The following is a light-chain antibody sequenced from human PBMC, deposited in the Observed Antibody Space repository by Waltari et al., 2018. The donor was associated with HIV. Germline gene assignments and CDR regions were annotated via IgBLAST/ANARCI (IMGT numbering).Light chain of an antibody. CDR1: QSVSSN. Sequence: EIVMTPSPATLSVSPGERATPSCRASQSVSSNLAWYQQKPGQAPRLLIYGASTRATGIPARFSGSGSGTEFTLTISSLQSEDFAVYYCQQYNNWPRTFGQGTKVEIK. CDR3: QQYNNWPRT. J-gene: IGKJ1*01. V-gene: IGKV3-15*01. CDR2: GAS.